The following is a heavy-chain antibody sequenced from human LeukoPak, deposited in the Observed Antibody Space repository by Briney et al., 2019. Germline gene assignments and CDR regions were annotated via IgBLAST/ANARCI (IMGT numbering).Heavy chain of an antibody. Sequence: GASVKVSCKASGYTFTSYGISWVRQAPRQGLEWMGWISAYSGNTNYAQKLQGRITMTTDTSTAIAYMELRSLRSDDTAVYYCARDYGYVDYWGQGTLVTVSS. J-gene: IGHJ4*02. D-gene: IGHD4-17*01. CDR3: ARDYGYVDY. V-gene: IGHV1-18*01. CDR2: ISAYSGNT. CDR1: GYTFTSYG.